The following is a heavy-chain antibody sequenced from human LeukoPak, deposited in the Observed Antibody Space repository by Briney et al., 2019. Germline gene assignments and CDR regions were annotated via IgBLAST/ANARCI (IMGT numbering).Heavy chain of an antibody. Sequence: GGSLRVSCAASGFTFSSYGMHWVRQAPGKGLEWVAVIWYDGSKKEYAESVKGRFTIARDDSKNTLYLQMNSLRAEDTAVYYCAREASGYYRDFWGQGTLVTVSS. D-gene: IGHD3-3*01. CDR3: AREASGYYRDF. CDR2: IWYDGSKK. CDR1: GFTFSSYG. J-gene: IGHJ4*02. V-gene: IGHV3-33*01.